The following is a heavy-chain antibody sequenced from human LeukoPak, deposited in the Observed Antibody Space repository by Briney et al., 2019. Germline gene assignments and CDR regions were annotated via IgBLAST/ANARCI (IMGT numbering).Heavy chain of an antibody. D-gene: IGHD3-10*01. J-gene: IGHJ6*02. V-gene: IGHV3-66*04. CDR1: RXTVSNYY. CDR3: ARHRAVGSGSKLTMDV. CDR2: IYSGGDT. Sequence: PGGSLRLSCAASRXTVSNYYMNWVRQAPGKGLEWVSVIYSGGDTYYADSVKGRFTISRDNSKNMLYLQMNGLRVEDTAVYYCARHRAVGSGSKLTMDVWGQGTTVTVSS.